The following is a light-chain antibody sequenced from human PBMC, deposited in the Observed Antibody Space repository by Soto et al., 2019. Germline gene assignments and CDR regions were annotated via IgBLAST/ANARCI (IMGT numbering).Light chain of an antibody. V-gene: IGKV3-20*01. CDR1: QSVSSSH. J-gene: IGKJ1*01. Sequence: EIVLTQSPGTLSLSPGERATLSCRASQSVSSSHLAWYQQKPGQAPRLLISGASSRATGIPDRFTGSGSGTDFTLTISRLEPEDFAVYYCQQYVSSPRTFGQGTKVEIK. CDR2: GAS. CDR3: QQYVSSPRT.